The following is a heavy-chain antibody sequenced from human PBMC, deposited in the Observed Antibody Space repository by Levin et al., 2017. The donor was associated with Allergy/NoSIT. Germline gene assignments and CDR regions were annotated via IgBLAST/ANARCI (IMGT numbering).Heavy chain of an antibody. CDR1: GGSISSGGYY. D-gene: IGHD1-14*01. CDR2: IYYSGST. J-gene: IGHJ6*03. V-gene: IGHV4-31*03. Sequence: SETLSLTCTVSGGSISSGGYYWSWIRQHPGTGLEWIGYIYYSGSTYYNPSLKSRVTISVDTSKNQFSLKLSSVTAADTAVYYCARRDHFNYYMDVWGKGTTVTVSS. CDR3: ARRDHFNYYMDV.